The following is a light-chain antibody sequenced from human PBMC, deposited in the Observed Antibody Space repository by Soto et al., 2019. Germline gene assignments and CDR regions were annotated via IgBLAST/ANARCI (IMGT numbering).Light chain of an antibody. CDR2: VAT. J-gene: IGKJ2*01. CDR3: QQANSFPYT. CDR1: QSISSW. V-gene: IGKV1-12*01. Sequence: DIQMTQSPSSVSASVGDRVTITCRARQSISSWLAWYQQKPGNAPKLLMYVATSLQSGVPSRFSGSGSGTDFTLTISSLQPEDFATYYCQQANSFPYTFGQGTKLEIK.